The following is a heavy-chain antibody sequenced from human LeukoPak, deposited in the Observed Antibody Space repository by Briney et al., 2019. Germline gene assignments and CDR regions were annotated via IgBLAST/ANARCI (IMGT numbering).Heavy chain of an antibody. CDR2: INHSGST. CDR1: GGSFSGYY. Sequence: SETLSLTCAVYGGSFSGYYCSWIRQPPGKGLEWIGEINHSGSTNYNPSLKSRVTISVDTSKNQFSLKLSSVTAADTAVYYCASLSRRFGKTKNYYYGMDVWGQGTTVTVSS. V-gene: IGHV4-34*01. J-gene: IGHJ6*02. D-gene: IGHD3-10*01. CDR3: ASLSRRFGKTKNYYYGMDV.